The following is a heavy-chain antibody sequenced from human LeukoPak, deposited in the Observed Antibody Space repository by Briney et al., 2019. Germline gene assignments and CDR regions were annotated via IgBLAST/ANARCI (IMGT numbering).Heavy chain of an antibody. CDR1: GGTFSSYA. CDR3: AREVPAASRHYGMDV. D-gene: IGHD2-2*01. V-gene: IGHV1-2*04. Sequence: ASVKVSCKASGGTFSSYAISWVRQASGQGLEWMGWINPNSGGTNYAQKFQGWVTMTRDTSISTAYMELSRLRSDDTAVYYCAREVPAASRHYGMDVWGQGTTVTVSS. CDR2: INPNSGGT. J-gene: IGHJ6*02.